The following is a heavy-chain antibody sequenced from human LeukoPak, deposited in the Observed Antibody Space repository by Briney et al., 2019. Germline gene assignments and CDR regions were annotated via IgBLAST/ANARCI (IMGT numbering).Heavy chain of an antibody. J-gene: IGHJ4*02. CDR2: ISGSGGST. D-gene: IGHD6-13*01. CDR1: GFTFSSYG. Sequence: PGGSLRLSCAASGFTFSSYGMSWVRQAPGKGLEWVSAISGSGGSTYYADSVKGRFTISRDNAKNSLYLQMNNLRAEDTAVYYCARDSSPDSWGQGTLVTVSS. CDR3: ARDSSPDS. V-gene: IGHV3-23*01.